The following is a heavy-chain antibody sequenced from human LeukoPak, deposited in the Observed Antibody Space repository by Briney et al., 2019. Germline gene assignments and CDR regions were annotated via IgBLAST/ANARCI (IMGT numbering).Heavy chain of an antibody. CDR2: IYYIGST. Sequence: SETLSLTCTVSGGSISSGDYFWSWIRQPPGKGLEWIGYIYYIGSTYYSPSLKSRITMSVDTSKNQFSLKLSSVTAADTAVYYCARLFRYSGSYSFDYWGQGTLVTVSS. D-gene: IGHD1-26*01. V-gene: IGHV4-30-4*08. CDR3: ARLFRYSGSYSFDY. J-gene: IGHJ4*02. CDR1: GGSISSGDYF.